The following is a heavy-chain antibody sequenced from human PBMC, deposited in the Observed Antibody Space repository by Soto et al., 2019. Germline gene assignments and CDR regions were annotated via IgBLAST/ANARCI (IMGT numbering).Heavy chain of an antibody. Sequence: SETLSLTCTVSGGSISSYYWSWIRQPPGKGLEWIGYIYYSGSTNYNPSLKSRVTISVDTSKNQFSLKLSSVTAADTAVYYCARPSLYCSGGSCYWGWFDPWGQGTLVTVS. D-gene: IGHD2-15*01. J-gene: IGHJ5*02. CDR1: GGSISSYY. V-gene: IGHV4-59*01. CDR2: IYYSGST. CDR3: ARPSLYCSGGSCYWGWFDP.